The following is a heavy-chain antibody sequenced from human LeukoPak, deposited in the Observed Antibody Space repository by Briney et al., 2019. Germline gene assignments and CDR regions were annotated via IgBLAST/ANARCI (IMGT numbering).Heavy chain of an antibody. J-gene: IGHJ5*02. CDR1: GGSFSGYY. CDR3: ARERSYYDNWFDP. Sequence: SETLSLTCAVYGGSFSGYYWSWIRQPPGKGLEWIGEINHSGSTNYNPSLKSRVTISVDTSKNQFSLKLSSVTAADTAVYYCARERSYYDNWFDPWGQGTLVTVSS. CDR2: INHSGST. D-gene: IGHD3-10*01. V-gene: IGHV4-34*01.